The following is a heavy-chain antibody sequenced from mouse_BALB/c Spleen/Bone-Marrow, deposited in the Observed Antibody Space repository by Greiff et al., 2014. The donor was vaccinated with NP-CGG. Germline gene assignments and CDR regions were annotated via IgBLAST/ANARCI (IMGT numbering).Heavy chain of an antibody. Sequence: EVQLVESGPGLVKPSQSLSLTCSVTGYSITSGYYWNWIRQFPGNKLEWMGYISYDGSNNYNPSLKNRISITRDTSKNQFFLKLNSLTTEDTATYYCARRGGNPSYAMDYWGQGTSVTVSS. D-gene: IGHD2-1*01. CDR3: ARRGGNPSYAMDY. CDR2: ISYDGSN. CDR1: GYSITSGYY. V-gene: IGHV3-6*02. J-gene: IGHJ4*01.